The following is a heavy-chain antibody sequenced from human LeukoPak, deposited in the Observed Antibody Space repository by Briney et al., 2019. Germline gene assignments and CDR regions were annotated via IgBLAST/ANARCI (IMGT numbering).Heavy chain of an antibody. J-gene: IGHJ4*02. D-gene: IGHD1-26*01. CDR1: GYTFTSYY. CDR2: INPSGGST. CDR3: ARDALRSESRGATFDY. V-gene: IGHV1-46*01. Sequence: ASVTVSCKASGYTFTSYYMHWVRQAPGQGLEWMGIINPSGGSTSYAQKFQGRVTMTRDTSTSTVYMELSSLRSEDTAVYYCARDALRSESRGATFDYWGQGTLVTVSS.